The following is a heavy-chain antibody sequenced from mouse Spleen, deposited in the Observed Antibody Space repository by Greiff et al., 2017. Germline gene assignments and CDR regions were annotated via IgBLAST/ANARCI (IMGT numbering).Heavy chain of an antibody. CDR1: GFTFSSYA. D-gene: IGHD4-1*01. CDR3: ARLTGTQGNYFDY. J-gene: IGHJ2*01. V-gene: IGHV5-9-4*01. CDR2: ISSGGSYT. Sequence: EVQRVESGGGLVKPGGSLKLSCAASGFTFSSYAMSWVRQSPEKRLEWVAEISSGGSYTYYPDTVTGRFTISRDNAKNTLYLEMSSLRSEDTAMYYCARLTGTQGNYFDYWGQGTTLTVSS.